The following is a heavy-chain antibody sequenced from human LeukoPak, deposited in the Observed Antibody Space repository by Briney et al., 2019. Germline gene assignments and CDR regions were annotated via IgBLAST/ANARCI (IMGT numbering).Heavy chain of an antibody. CDR3: ARRYYYGSGSYLFDY. D-gene: IGHD3-10*01. CDR2: INPNSGGT. CDR1: GYTFTGYY. Sequence: GASVKVSCKASGYTFTGYYMHWVRQAPGQGLEWMGWINPNSGGTNYAQKFQGRVTMTRDTSISTAYMELSRLRSDDTAVYYCARRYYYGSGSYLFDYWGREPWSPSPQ. J-gene: IGHJ4*02. V-gene: IGHV1-2*02.